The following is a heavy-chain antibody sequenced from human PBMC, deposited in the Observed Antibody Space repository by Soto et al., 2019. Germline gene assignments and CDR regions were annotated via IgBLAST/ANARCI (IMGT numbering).Heavy chain of an antibody. V-gene: IGHV3-15*01. CDR1: GFTFSNAW. CDR2: IKSKTDGGTT. Sequence: GGSLRLSCAASGFTFSNAWMSWVRQAPGKGLEWVGRIKSKTDGGTTDYAAPVKGRFTISRDDSKNTLYLQMNSLKTEDTAVYYCTTLAYDFWSGYYQGHYYYYMDVWGKGTTVTVSS. CDR3: TTLAYDFWSGYYQGHYYYYMDV. J-gene: IGHJ6*03. D-gene: IGHD3-3*01.